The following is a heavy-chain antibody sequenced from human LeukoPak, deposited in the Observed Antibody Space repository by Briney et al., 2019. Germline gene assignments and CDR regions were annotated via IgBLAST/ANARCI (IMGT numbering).Heavy chain of an antibody. J-gene: IGHJ4*02. CDR1: GGSFSGYY. Sequence: SETLSLTCAVYGGSFSGYYWSWIRQPPGKGLEWIGEINHSGSTNYNPSLKSRVTISVDTSKNQFSLKLSSVTAADTAVYYCARRDYDFWSGYVHWGQGTLVTVSS. V-gene: IGHV4-34*01. CDR2: INHSGST. CDR3: ARRDYDFWSGYVH. D-gene: IGHD3-3*01.